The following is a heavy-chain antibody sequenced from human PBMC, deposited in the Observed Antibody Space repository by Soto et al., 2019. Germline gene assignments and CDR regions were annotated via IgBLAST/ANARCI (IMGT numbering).Heavy chain of an antibody. D-gene: IGHD2-21*02. CDR1: GLAFSDHY. CDR2: SRNKANSFTT. J-gene: IGHJ6*02. V-gene: IGHV3-72*01. CDR3: MGDHYSYGIQV. Sequence: EVQVVESGGGLVQPGGSLRLSCAASGLAFSDHYMDWVRQAPGKGLEWVGRSRNKANSFTTEYSASVNGRFSVSRDDSKNSLFLQMNSLKAEDTAVYYCMGDHYSYGIQVWGQGTTVTVSS.